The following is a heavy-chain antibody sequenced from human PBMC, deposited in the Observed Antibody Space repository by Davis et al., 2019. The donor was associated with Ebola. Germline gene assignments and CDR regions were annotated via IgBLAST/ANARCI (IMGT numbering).Heavy chain of an antibody. Sequence: GGSLRLSCAASGFTFNIFDMHWVRQAPGRGLEWVAFVRSHGSDDHYADSVKGRFTISRDNSKNTLYLQMNSLRPEDTAVYYCARVVAVAGRVSNYWGQGTLVTVSS. D-gene: IGHD6-19*01. CDR2: VRSHGSDD. J-gene: IGHJ4*02. CDR3: ARVVAVAGRVSNY. CDR1: GFTFNIFD. V-gene: IGHV3-30*02.